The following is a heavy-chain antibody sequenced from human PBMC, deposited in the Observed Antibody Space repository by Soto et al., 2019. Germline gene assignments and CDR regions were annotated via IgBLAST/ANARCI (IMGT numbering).Heavy chain of an antibody. CDR3: ARESPPVDY. V-gene: IGHV1-18*01. CDR2: ISAYNGNT. CDR1: GYTFTSYG. Sequence: ASVKVSCKASGYTFTSYGVSWVRQAPGQGLEWMGWISAYNGNTKYAQKLQGRVTMTTDTSTNTAYMDLRSLRSDDKAVHYCARESPPVDYWGQGTLVTVAS. J-gene: IGHJ4*02.